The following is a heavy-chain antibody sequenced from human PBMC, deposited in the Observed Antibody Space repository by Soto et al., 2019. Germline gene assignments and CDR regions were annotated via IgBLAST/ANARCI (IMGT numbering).Heavy chain of an antibody. CDR1: GYTFTGYY. CDR2: INPNSGGT. Sequence: ASVKVSCKASGYTFTGYYMHWVRQAPGQGLEWMGWINPNSGGTNYAQKFQGWVTMTRDTSISTAYMELSRLRSDDTAVYYCARASMVRGVIITNWFDPWGQGTLVTVSS. CDR3: ARASMVRGVIITNWFDP. D-gene: IGHD3-10*01. V-gene: IGHV1-2*04. J-gene: IGHJ5*02.